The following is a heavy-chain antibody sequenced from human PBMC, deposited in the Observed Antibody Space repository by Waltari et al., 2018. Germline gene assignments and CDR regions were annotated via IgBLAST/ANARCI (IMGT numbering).Heavy chain of an antibody. J-gene: IGHJ4*02. D-gene: IGHD6-6*01. Sequence: EVQLVESGGGLVQPGGSLSLYCAASGFPFSSYSMNWVRQAPGKGLEWISYIRSSSDTIYYADSVKGRFTISRDNAKNSLYLQMNSLRVEDTAVYYCARGEYSLTYWGQGTLVTVPS. V-gene: IGHV3-48*04. CDR2: IRSSSDTI. CDR1: GFPFSSYS. CDR3: ARGEYSLTY.